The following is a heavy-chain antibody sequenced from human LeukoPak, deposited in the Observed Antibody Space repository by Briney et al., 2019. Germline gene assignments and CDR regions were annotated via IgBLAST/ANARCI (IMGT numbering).Heavy chain of an antibody. V-gene: IGHV1-8*01. D-gene: IGHD3-22*01. Sequence: ASVKVSCKASGYTFTSYDINWVRQATGQGLEWMGWMNPNSGNTGYAQKFQGRVTMTRNTSISTAYMELSSLRSEDTAVYYCARGVSKHYYDSSGYPVDYWGQGTLVTVSS. CDR2: MNPNSGNT. CDR1: GYTFTSYD. CDR3: ARGVSKHYYDSSGYPVDY. J-gene: IGHJ4*02.